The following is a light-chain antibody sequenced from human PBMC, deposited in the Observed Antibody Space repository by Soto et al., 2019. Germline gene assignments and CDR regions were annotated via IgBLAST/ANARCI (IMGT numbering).Light chain of an antibody. Sequence: EIVMTQSPATLSVSPGERATLSCRASQSVSSDLAWYQQKPGQAPRLLMYGASTRATGIPARFSGSGSGTEFTLTNSSLQSEDFAVYYCQQYNNWPLTFGGGTKVEIK. J-gene: IGKJ4*01. CDR1: QSVSSD. V-gene: IGKV3-15*01. CDR2: GAS. CDR3: QQYNNWPLT.